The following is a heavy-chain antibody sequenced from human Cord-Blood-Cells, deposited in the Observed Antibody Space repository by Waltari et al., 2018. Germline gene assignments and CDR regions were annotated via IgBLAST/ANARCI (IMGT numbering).Heavy chain of an antibody. D-gene: IGHD5-18*01. J-gene: IGHJ4*02. CDR3: AGRGYSYGYFDY. Sequence: QVQLVQSGAEVKKPGASVKFSCKASGYTFTGYYMHWVRQAPGQGLEWMGWIHPNSGGTNYAQKFQGRVTMTRDTCISTAYMELSRLRTDDTAVYYWAGRGYSYGYFDYWGQGTLVTVSS. CDR1: GYTFTGYY. V-gene: IGHV1-2*02. CDR2: IHPNSGGT.